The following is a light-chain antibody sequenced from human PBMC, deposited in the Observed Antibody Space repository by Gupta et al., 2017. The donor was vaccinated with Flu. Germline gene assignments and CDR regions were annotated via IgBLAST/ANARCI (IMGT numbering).Light chain of an antibody. CDR3: QSHDSRLNNYV. J-gene: IGLJ1*01. CDR1: SPNIGAGYS. V-gene: IGLV1-40*01. Sequence: QSVLSQPPSASGAPGPRLTISCTGSSPNIGAGYSVHWYQQLPGRAPKLLIYVNNNRPSGVPTRFSGSKSGASASLTITGLQAEDEADYYCQSHDSRLNNYVFGPGTKVTVL. CDR2: VNN.